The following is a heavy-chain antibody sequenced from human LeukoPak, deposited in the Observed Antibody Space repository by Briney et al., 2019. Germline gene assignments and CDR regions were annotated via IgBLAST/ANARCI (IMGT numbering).Heavy chain of an antibody. CDR1: GLAFSDYW. CDR2: IKPDGGHQ. J-gene: IGHJ6*02. V-gene: IGHV3-7*03. Sequence: GGSLRLSCAASGLAFSDYWMSWVRQAPGKGLEWVANIKPDGGHQNYVDSVKGRFTISRDDSKNTLYLQMNSLRAEDTAVYYCARVRYGELDVWGQGTTVTVSS. CDR3: ARVRYGELDV. D-gene: IGHD4-17*01.